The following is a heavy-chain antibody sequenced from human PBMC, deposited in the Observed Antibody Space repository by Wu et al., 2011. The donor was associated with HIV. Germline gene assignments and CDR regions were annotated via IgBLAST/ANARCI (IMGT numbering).Heavy chain of an antibody. Sequence: QVQLVQSGAEMKKPESSVRVSCQVSADTFSSYTVNWVRQAPGQGLEWMGWINPNTGGIKYAQKFQGRVTMTRDTSISTAYMELSRLKSDDTAVYYCARGTDSHYYYYYYMDVWGKGTTVTVSS. J-gene: IGHJ6*03. CDR2: INPNTGGI. CDR1: ADTFSSYT. V-gene: IGHV1-2*02. CDR3: ARGTDSHYYYYYYMDV. D-gene: IGHD3-22*01.